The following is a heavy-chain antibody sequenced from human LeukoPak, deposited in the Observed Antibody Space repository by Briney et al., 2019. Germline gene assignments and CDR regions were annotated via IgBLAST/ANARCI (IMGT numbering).Heavy chain of an antibody. CDR2: IYYSGST. CDR1: GGSISSYY. V-gene: IGHV4-59*01. J-gene: IGHJ4*02. Sequence: PSETLSLTCTVSGGSISSYYWSWIRRPPGKGLEWIGYIYYSGSTNYNPSLKSRVTISVDTSKNQFSLKLSSVTAADTAVYYCARGITMVRGVPFFDYWGQGTLVTVSS. CDR3: ARGITMVRGVPFFDY. D-gene: IGHD3-10*01.